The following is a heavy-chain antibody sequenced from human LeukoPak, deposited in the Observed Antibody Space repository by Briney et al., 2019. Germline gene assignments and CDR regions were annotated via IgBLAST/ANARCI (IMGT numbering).Heavy chain of an antibody. Sequence: SVKVSCKASGGTFSSYAISWVRQAPGQGLEWMGGIIPIFGTANYAQKFQGRVTITTDESTSTAYMELSSLRSEDTAVYYCARDDRIAVAGTLDYWGQGTLVTVSS. D-gene: IGHD6-19*01. J-gene: IGHJ4*02. CDR1: GGTFSSYA. V-gene: IGHV1-69*05. CDR3: ARDDRIAVAGTLDY. CDR2: IIPIFGTA.